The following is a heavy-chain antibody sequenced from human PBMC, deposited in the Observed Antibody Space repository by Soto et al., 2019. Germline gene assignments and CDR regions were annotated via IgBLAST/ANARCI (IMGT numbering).Heavy chain of an antibody. J-gene: IGHJ5*02. CDR2: INHSGST. Sequence: SETLSLTCAVYGGSFSGYYWSWIRQPPGKGLEWIGEINHSGSTNYNPSLKSRVTISVDTSKNQFSLKLSSVTAADTAVYYCGRGLRTPLYSSSWNWFDPWGQGTLVTVSS. D-gene: IGHD6-13*01. CDR1: GGSFSGYY. CDR3: GRGLRTPLYSSSWNWFDP. V-gene: IGHV4-34*01.